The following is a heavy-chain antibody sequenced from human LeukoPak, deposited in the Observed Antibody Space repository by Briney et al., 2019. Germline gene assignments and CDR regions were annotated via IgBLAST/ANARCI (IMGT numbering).Heavy chain of an antibody. Sequence: SETLSLTCAVYGGSFSGYYWSWIRQPPGKGLEWIGEINHSGSTNYNPSLKSRVTISVDTSMNQFSLKLSSVTAADTAVYYCASRTRDCSGGSCYSPFDYWGQGTLVTVSS. CDR1: GGSFSGYY. CDR2: INHSGST. J-gene: IGHJ4*02. V-gene: IGHV4-34*01. D-gene: IGHD2-15*01. CDR3: ASRTRDCSGGSCYSPFDY.